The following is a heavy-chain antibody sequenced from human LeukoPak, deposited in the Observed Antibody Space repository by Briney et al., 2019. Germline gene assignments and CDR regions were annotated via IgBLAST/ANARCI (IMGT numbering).Heavy chain of an antibody. J-gene: IGHJ4*02. V-gene: IGHV3-43*01. D-gene: IGHD2-2*01. Sequence: PGGSLRLSCAASGVTFDDYCFHWVRQAPGKGLEWVSLISRDGSSTYYADSVKGRFTISRDNSKNSVYLQMNSLRTEDTALYYCTKDRYCSTTNCPLDYWGQGTLVTVSS. CDR2: ISRDGSST. CDR1: GVTFDDYC. CDR3: TKDRYCSTTNCPLDY.